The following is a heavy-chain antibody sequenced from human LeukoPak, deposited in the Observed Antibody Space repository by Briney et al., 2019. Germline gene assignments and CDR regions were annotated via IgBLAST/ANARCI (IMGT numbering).Heavy chain of an antibody. CDR1: GFTFDDYA. CDR2: ISWNSGSI. Sequence: GGSLRLSCAASGFTFDDYAMHWVRQAPGKGLEWVSGISWNSGSIGCADSVKGRFTISRDNAKNSLYLQMNSLRAEDMALYYCVKGGDSSRWDYFDYWGQGTLVTVSS. D-gene: IGHD6-13*01. CDR3: VKGGDSSRWDYFDY. J-gene: IGHJ4*02. V-gene: IGHV3-9*03.